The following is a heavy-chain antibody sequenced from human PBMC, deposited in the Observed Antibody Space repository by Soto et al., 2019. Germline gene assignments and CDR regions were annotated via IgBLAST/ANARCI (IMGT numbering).Heavy chain of an antibody. Sequence: AISGDSVSSNSAAWNWIRQSPSRGLEWLGRTYYRSKWYNDYAVSVKSRITINPDTSKNQFSLQLNSVTPEDTAVYYCARDRAGEQRSRYSSGWYNWFDPWGQGTLVTVSS. CDR1: GDSVSSNSAA. D-gene: IGHD6-19*01. V-gene: IGHV6-1*01. CDR3: ARDRAGEQRSRYSSGWYNWFDP. CDR2: TYYRSKWYN. J-gene: IGHJ5*02.